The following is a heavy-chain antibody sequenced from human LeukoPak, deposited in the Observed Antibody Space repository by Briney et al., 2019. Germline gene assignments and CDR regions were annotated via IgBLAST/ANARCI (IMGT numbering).Heavy chain of an antibody. CDR3: ATVGREPRPSCPRCYSYYGMDV. CDR2: FDPEDGET. Sequence: ASVKASCKVSGYILTELSLHWVRQAPGNGREWMGGFDPEDGETIYAQKFQGRVAMTEDTSTDTAYMELRSLRSEDTDVYYCATVGREPRPSCPRCYSYYGMDVWGQGAKVSVSS. D-gene: IGHD2-2*01. CDR1: GYILTELS. J-gene: IGHJ6*02. V-gene: IGHV1-24*01.